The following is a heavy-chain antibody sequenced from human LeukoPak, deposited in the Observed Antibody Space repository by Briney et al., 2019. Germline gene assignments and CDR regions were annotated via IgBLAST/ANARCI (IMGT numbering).Heavy chain of an antibody. J-gene: IGHJ4*02. D-gene: IGHD3-10*01. CDR3: AREDSSSGSYYFDY. V-gene: IGHV1-3*01. CDR1: GYTFTSYA. CDR2: INAGNGNT. Sequence: ASVKVSCKASGYTFTSYAMHWVRQAPGQRLEWMGWINAGNGNTKYSQKFQGRVTITRDTSASTAYMELSSLRSEDTAVYYCAREDSSSGSYYFDYWGQGTLVTVSS.